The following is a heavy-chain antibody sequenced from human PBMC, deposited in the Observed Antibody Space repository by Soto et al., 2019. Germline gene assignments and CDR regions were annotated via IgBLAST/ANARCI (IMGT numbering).Heavy chain of an antibody. CDR1: GFTFSDYH. Sequence: GGSLRLSCAASGFTFSDYHMTWVRQAPGKGLEWVAYISSGSRYTNYADSVKGRFTISRDNAKNSLYLQMNTLRAEDTAVYYCALNYGNYDDAVHMWGQGTKVTVSS. CDR2: ISSGSRYT. V-gene: IGHV3-11*06. J-gene: IGHJ3*02. D-gene: IGHD4-17*01. CDR3: ALNYGNYDDAVHM.